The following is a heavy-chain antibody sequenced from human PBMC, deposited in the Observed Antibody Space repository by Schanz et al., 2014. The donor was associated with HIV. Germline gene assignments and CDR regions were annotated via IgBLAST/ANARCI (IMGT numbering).Heavy chain of an antibody. J-gene: IGHJ4*02. CDR3: AKVGRIYSTTWIDY. CDR2: LSGSGDST. Sequence: VQLVESGGGVVQPGRSLRLSCAASGFTFSNAWMSWVRQAPGKGLEWVSALSGSGDSTYYADSVKGRFTISRDNSKNTLYLQMNSLRREDTAVYYCAKVGRIYSTTWIDYWGQGTLVTVSS. CDR1: GFTFSNAW. V-gene: IGHV3-23*04. D-gene: IGHD2-2*01.